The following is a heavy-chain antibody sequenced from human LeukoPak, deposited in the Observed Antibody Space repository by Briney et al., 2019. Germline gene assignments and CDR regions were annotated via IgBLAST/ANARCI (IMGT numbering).Heavy chain of an antibody. V-gene: IGHV1-69*13. Sequence: SVKVSCKASGGTFSSYAISWVRQAPGQGLEWLGGIIPIFGTANYAQKFQGRVTITADESTSTAYMELSSLRSEDTAVYYCARDLSRGGDGYNHYGMDVWGQGTTVTVSS. CDR1: GGTFSSYA. CDR3: ARDLSRGGDGYNHYGMDV. D-gene: IGHD3-16*01. J-gene: IGHJ6*02. CDR2: IIPIFGTA.